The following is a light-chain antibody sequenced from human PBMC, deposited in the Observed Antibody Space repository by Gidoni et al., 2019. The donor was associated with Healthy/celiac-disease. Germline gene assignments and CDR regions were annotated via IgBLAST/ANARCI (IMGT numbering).Light chain of an antibody. V-gene: IGKV3-11*01. Sequence: EIVLTQSPATLSLSPGERATLPCRASQSVSSYLAWYQQKPGQAPRLLIYDASNRATGIPARFSGSGSGTDFTFTISSLEPEDFAVYYCQQRSNWLYTFGQGTKLEIK. CDR2: DAS. CDR1: QSVSSY. J-gene: IGKJ2*01. CDR3: QQRSNWLYT.